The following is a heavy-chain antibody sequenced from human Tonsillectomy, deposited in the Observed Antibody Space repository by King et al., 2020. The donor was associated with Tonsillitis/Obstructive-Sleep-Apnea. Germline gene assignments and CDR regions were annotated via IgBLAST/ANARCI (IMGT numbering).Heavy chain of an antibody. D-gene: IGHD3-22*01. V-gene: IGHV1-18*01. CDR1: GYTFTSYG. J-gene: IGHJ6*03. CDR3: ARGSNYYYDSSGYYSNYYYYMDV. Sequence: QLVQSGAEVKKPGASVKVSCKASGYTFTSYGISWVRQAPGQGLEWMGWISTYNGNTNYAQKLQGRVTMTTDTSTSTAYMELRSLRTDDTAVYYCARGSNYYYDSSGYYSNYYYYMDVWGKGTTVTVSS. CDR2: ISTYNGNT.